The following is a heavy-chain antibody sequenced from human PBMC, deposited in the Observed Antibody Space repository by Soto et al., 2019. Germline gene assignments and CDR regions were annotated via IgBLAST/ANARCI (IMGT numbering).Heavy chain of an antibody. CDR2: ISGSGGST. V-gene: IGHV3-23*01. J-gene: IGHJ4*02. CDR3: ARRGSGSYYDY. CDR1: GFTFSSYA. Sequence: EVQLLESGGGLVQPGGSLRLSCAASGFTFSSYAMRWVRQAPVKGLEWGSAISGSGGSTYYADSVKGRFTISRDNSKNTLYLQMNSLSAEDTAVYYCARRGSGSYYDYWGQGTLVTVSS. D-gene: IGHD1-26*01.